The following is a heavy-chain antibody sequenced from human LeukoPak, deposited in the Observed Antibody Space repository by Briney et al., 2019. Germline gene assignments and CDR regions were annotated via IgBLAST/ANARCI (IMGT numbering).Heavy chain of an antibody. CDR3: ARALTGFIPGN. J-gene: IGHJ4*02. CDR2: ISSSGTTI. Sequence: GGSLRLSCAASGFTFTDFYMSWIRQAPGKGLEWVSYISSSGTTIYYADSVMGRLTISRDNAKNSLYLQMNSLRAEDTAVYYCARALTGFIPGNWGQGTLVTVSS. V-gene: IGHV3-11*01. D-gene: IGHD3-9*01. CDR1: GFTFTDFY.